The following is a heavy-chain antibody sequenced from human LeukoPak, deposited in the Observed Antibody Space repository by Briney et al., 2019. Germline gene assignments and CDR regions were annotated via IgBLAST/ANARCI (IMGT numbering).Heavy chain of an antibody. CDR1: GFTFSSYS. J-gene: IGHJ6*03. CDR3: AGDFGGYDLAAYYMDV. Sequence: GGSLRLSCAASGFTFSSYSMNWVRQAPGKGLEWVSSISSSRSYIYYADSVKGRFTISRDNAKNSLYLQMNSLRAEDTAVYYCAGDFGGYDLAAYYMDVWGKGTTVTVSS. D-gene: IGHD5-12*01. CDR2: ISSSRSYI. V-gene: IGHV3-21*01.